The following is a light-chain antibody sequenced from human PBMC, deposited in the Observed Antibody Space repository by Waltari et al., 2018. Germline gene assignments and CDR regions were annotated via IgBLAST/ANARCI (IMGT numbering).Light chain of an antibody. CDR2: NTY. Sequence: QSVLTQPPSASGTPGQRVTTPCPGIRPDIRSNPVTWYQHPPGTAPRLLIYNTYYRPSGVPDRFSGSKSGTSASLAISGLQSEDEAVFYCATWDDSLKGFVFGSGTKVTVL. CDR1: RPDIRSNP. J-gene: IGLJ1*01. V-gene: IGLV1-44*01. CDR3: ATWDDSLKGFV.